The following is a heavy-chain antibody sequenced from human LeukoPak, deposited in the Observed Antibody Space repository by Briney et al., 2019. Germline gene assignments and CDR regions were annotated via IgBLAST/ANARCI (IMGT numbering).Heavy chain of an antibody. CDR2: IYSGGST. V-gene: IGHV3-53*04. D-gene: IGHD3-10*01. CDR3: ARGDGSGSYYPY. CDR1: GCTVSSNY. Sequence: GGSLRLSCAASGCTVSSNYMSWVRQAPGKGLGWVSVIYSGGSTYYADSVKGRFTISRHNSKNTLYLQMNSLRAEDTAVYYCARGDGSGSYYPYWGQGTLVTVSS. J-gene: IGHJ4*02.